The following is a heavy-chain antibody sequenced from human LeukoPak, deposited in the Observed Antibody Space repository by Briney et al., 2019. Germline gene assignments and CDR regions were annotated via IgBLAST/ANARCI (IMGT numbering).Heavy chain of an antibody. J-gene: IGHJ4*02. V-gene: IGHV4-4*07. CDR3: ARGSRIAARPDYFDY. CDR1: GGSISSYY. D-gene: IGHD6-6*01. CDR2: IYTSGST. Sequence: PSETLPLTCTVSGGSISSYYWSWIRQPAGKGLEWIGRIYTSGSTNYNPSLKSRVTMSVDTSKNQFSLKLSSVTAADTAVYYCARGSRIAARPDYFDYWGQGTLVTVSS.